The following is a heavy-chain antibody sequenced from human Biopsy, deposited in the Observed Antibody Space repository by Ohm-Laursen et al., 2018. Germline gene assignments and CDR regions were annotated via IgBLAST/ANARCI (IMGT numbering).Heavy chain of an antibody. D-gene: IGHD3/OR15-3a*01. CDR2: IDSDGSTT. Sequence: SLRLSCAASAFNFSSYWMHWVRQVPGKGPAWVPRIDSDGSTTRYADAVQGRFRISRDNAKDTLYLQMNSLRADDTAVYYCASGPRGFRHWGRGTLVTVSS. J-gene: IGHJ4*02. V-gene: IGHV3-74*01. CDR3: ASGPRGFRH. CDR1: AFNFSSYW.